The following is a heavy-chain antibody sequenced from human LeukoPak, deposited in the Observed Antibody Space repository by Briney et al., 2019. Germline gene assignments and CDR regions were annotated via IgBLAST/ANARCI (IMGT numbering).Heavy chain of an antibody. CDR2: MYYSGSS. D-gene: IGHD3-3*01. CDR1: GGSISSSSYY. Sequence: PSETLSLTCTVSGGSISSSSYYWGWSRQPPGKGVVLIGSMYYSGSSYYNPSLKTRVTISVDTSKNLLSLKLSSVTTADKAVYYCARPGVTFDIWGQGTMVTVSS. J-gene: IGHJ3*02. CDR3: ARPGVTFDI. V-gene: IGHV4-39*01.